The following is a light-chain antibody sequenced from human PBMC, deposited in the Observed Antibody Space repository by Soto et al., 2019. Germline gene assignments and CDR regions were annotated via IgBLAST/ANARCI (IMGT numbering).Light chain of an antibody. CDR3: QQYNNWPPLT. J-gene: IGKJ4*01. V-gene: IGKV3-15*01. CDR2: GAS. Sequence: EIVMTQSPATLSVSPGERATLSCRASQSVSSNLAWYQQKPGQAPRLLIYGASTRATVIPARFSGSGSGTEFTLTISSLQSEDLAVYYCQQYNNWPPLTFGGGTKVEIK. CDR1: QSVSSN.